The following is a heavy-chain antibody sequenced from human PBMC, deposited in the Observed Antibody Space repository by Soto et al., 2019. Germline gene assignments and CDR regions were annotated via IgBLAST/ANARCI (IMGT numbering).Heavy chain of an antibody. CDR1: GFRFDDYG. V-gene: IGHV3-9*01. D-gene: IGHD4-17*01. CDR2: ISRDSRSI. J-gene: IGHJ4*02. CDR3: VKDALTTVAYYFDY. Sequence: GGSLRLSCEVSGFRFDDYGMHWVRQAPGKGLEWIAGISRDSRSISYGASMKGRFTISRDNAKNSLYLQLNSLRADDTAFYYCVKDALTTVAYYFDYWGQGALVTGSS.